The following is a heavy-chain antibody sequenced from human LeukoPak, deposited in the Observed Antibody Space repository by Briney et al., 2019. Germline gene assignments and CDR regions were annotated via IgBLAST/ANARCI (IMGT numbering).Heavy chain of an antibody. J-gene: IGHJ4*02. CDR2: INPNSGGT. Sequence: ASVKVSCKASGYTFTGYYMHWVRQAPGQGLEWMGWINPNSGGTNYAQKFQGRVTMTRDTSIRTLYMDLSSLTSDDTAVYYCARKGIWNYVFAYWGQGTLVTISS. CDR1: GYTFTGYY. V-gene: IGHV1-2*02. CDR3: ARKGIWNYVFAY. D-gene: IGHD1-7*01.